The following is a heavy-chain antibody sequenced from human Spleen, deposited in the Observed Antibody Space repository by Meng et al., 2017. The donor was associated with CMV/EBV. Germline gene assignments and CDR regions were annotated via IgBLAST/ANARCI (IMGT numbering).Heavy chain of an antibody. V-gene: IGHV1-18*01. CDR2: ISGYNGNP. J-gene: IGHJ6*02. CDR3: ARAQHQQLVLVYGMDV. Sequence: ASVKVSCKASGYTFTSYGIVWVRQAPGQGPEWMGWISGYNGNPNYAQKFQGRVTMTTDTPTSTAYMELTSLRSDDTAVYYCARAQHQQLVLVYGMDVWGQGTTVTVSS. CDR1: GYTFTSYG. D-gene: IGHD6-13*01.